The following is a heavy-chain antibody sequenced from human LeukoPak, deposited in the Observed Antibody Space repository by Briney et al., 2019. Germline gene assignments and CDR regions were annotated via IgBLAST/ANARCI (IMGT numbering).Heavy chain of an antibody. D-gene: IGHD3-10*01. CDR1: GFSFMTYA. CDR2: ISGSGGST. Sequence: GGSLRLSCAASGFSFMTYAMTWVRQTPGKGLQWVSGISGSGGSTYYADSVRDRFTISRDNSKNTPYLQMNSLRAEDTAVYYCAKALARGFDYWGQGTLVTVSS. CDR3: AKALARGFDY. J-gene: IGHJ4*02. V-gene: IGHV3-23*01.